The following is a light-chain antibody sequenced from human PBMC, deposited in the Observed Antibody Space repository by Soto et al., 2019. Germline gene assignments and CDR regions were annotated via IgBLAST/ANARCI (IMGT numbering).Light chain of an antibody. J-gene: IGKJ4*01. V-gene: IGKV3-15*01. CDR2: DAS. CDR1: QSVSSN. CDR3: HQYYKWPLT. Sequence: EIVMTQSPATLSVSPVERATLSGRASQSVSSNLAWYQQKPGQTPRLLIYDASTRATDIPARFSGSGSGTDFTLTISSLLSEDFAVYYCHQYYKWPLTFGGGTKVDIK.